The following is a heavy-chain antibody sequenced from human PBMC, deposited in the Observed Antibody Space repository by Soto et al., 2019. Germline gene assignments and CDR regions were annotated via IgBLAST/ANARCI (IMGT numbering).Heavy chain of an antibody. CDR1: GFTFSSHT. CDR2: ITSTSSTK. J-gene: IGHJ6*02. CDR3: ARRITMVRGPHYYYAMDV. V-gene: IGHV3-48*02. Sequence: GGSLRLSCAASGFTFSSHTMNWVRQAPGKGLEWVSYITSTSSTKYYADSVKGRFTIFRDNAKNSLYLQINSLRDEDTAVYYCARRITMVRGPHYYYAMDVWGQGTTVTVSS. D-gene: IGHD3-10*01.